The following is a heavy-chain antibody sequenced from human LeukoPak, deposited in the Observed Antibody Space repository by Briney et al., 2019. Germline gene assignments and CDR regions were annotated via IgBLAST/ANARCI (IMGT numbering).Heavy chain of an antibody. J-gene: IGHJ3*01. Sequence: GESLKISCKSSGYSFTSYWIGWVRQMPGKGLEWMGIIYPGDSDTRYSPSFQGQVTISADKSISTAYLQWSSLKASDTAMYYWARLLEYGVDDAFDFWGQGAMATVSS. CDR1: GYSFTSYW. D-gene: IGHD4-17*01. CDR2: IYPGDSDT. V-gene: IGHV5-51*01. CDR3: ARLLEYGVDDAFDF.